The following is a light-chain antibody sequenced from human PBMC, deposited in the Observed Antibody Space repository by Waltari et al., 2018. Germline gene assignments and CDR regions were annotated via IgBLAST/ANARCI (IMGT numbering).Light chain of an antibody. CDR3: QQYGTSPLT. CDR2: SSS. V-gene: IGKV3-20*01. CDR1: QNLNGNF. Sequence: EIVLTQSPGTLSLSPGERATLSCRASQNLNGNFIGWFQQKPGQAPRLLIFSSSSRATGIPDRFSGSGSGTDFTLTISRLEPEDFAVYYCQQYGTSPLTFGGGTKVEIK. J-gene: IGKJ4*01.